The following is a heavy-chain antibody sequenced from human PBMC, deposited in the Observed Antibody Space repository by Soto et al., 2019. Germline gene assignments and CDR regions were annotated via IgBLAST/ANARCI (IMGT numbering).Heavy chain of an antibody. V-gene: IGHV5-10-1*01. D-gene: IGHD3-10*01. CDR2: IDPSDSYT. J-gene: IGHJ6*02. CDR1: GYSFTSYW. Sequence: GESLKISCKGSGYSFTSYWISWVRQMPGKGLEWMGRIDPSDSYTNYSPSFQGHVTISADKSISTAYLQWSSLKASDTAMYYCARHEEYYGSGSYESYYYYGMDVWGQGTTVT. CDR3: ARHEEYYGSGSYESYYYYGMDV.